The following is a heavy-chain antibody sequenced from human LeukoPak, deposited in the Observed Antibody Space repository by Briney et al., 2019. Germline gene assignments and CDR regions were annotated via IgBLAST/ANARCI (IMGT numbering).Heavy chain of an antibody. CDR3: ARCDYDILTGYYLGCDWFDP. Sequence: WASVKVSCKASGYTFTSYDINWVRQATGQGLEWIGWMNPNSGNTGYAQKFQGRVTMTRNTSISTAYMELSSLRSEDTAVYYCARCDYDILTGYYLGCDWFDPWGQGTLVTVSS. CDR1: GYTFTSYD. D-gene: IGHD3-9*01. J-gene: IGHJ5*02. CDR2: MNPNSGNT. V-gene: IGHV1-8*01.